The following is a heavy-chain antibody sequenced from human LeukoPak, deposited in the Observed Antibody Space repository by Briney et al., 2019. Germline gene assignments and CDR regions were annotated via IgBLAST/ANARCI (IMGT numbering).Heavy chain of an antibody. CDR2: IKQDGSEK. CDR1: GFTFSDYY. J-gene: IGHJ6*04. CDR3: AELGITMIGGV. V-gene: IGHV3-7*01. D-gene: IGHD3-10*02. Sequence: GGSLRLSCVASGFTFSDYYMSWVRQPPGKGLEWVANIKQDGSEKYYVDSVKGRFTISRDNAKNSLYLQMNSLRAEDTAVYYCAELGITMIGGVWGKGTTVTISS.